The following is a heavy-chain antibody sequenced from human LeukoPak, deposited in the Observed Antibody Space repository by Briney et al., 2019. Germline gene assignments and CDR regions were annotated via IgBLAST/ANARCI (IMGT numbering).Heavy chain of an antibody. D-gene: IGHD4-17*01. V-gene: IGHV4-4*07. CDR3: ARDREDYGDLFDAFDI. Sequence: PSETLSLTCTVSGGSISSYYWSWIRQPAGKGLEWIGRIYTSGSTNYNPSLKSRVTMSVDTSKNQFSLKLSSVTAADTAVYYCARDREDYGDLFDAFDIWGQGTMVTVSS. J-gene: IGHJ3*02. CDR2: IYTSGST. CDR1: GGSISSYY.